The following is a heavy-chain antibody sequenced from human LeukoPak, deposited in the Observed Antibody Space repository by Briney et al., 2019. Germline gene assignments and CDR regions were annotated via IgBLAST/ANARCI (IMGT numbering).Heavy chain of an antibody. CDR2: ISWNSGSI. CDR1: GFTFDDYA. J-gene: IGHJ6*03. Sequence: PGRSLRLSCAASGFTFDDYAMHWVRQAPGKGLEWVSGISWNSGSIGYADSVKGRFTISRDNAKNSLYLQMNSLRAEDMALYYCAKGDSSGYPRHYVDVWGKGTTVTVSS. CDR3: AKGDSSGYPRHYVDV. D-gene: IGHD3-22*01. V-gene: IGHV3-9*03.